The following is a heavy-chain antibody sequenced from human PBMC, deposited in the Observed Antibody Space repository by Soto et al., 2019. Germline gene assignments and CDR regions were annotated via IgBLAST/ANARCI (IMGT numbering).Heavy chain of an antibody. D-gene: IGHD6-13*01. CDR2: ISYDGSNK. CDR3: ARGYSSSWYYFDY. J-gene: IGHJ4*02. Sequence: GGSLRLSCAASGFTFSSYATHWVRQAPGKGLEWVAVISYDGSNKYYADSVKGRFTISRDNSKNTLYLQMNSLRAEDTAVYYCARGYSSSWYYFDYWGQGTLVTVSS. V-gene: IGHV3-30-3*01. CDR1: GFTFSSYA.